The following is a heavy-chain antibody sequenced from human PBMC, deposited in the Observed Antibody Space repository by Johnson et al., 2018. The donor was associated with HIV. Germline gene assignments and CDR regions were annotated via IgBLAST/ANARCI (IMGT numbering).Heavy chain of an antibody. CDR2: ISYDGSNK. Sequence: VQLVESGGGVVQPGRSLRLSCAASGFTFNSYAMHWVRQAPGRGLEWVAVISYDGSNKYYVDSVKGRFTISRDNAKNSLYLQMNSLRAEDTAVYYCARDGPWLQSQRDAFDIWGQGTMVTVSS. D-gene: IGHD5-24*01. J-gene: IGHJ3*02. CDR1: GFTFNSYA. CDR3: ARDGPWLQSQRDAFDI. V-gene: IGHV3-30-3*01.